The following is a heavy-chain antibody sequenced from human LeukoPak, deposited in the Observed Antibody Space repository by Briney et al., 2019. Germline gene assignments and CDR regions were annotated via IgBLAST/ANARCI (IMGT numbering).Heavy chain of an antibody. J-gene: IGHJ4*02. Sequence: GGSLRLSCAASGFTFSSYAMSWVRQAPGKGLEWVSAISGSGGSTYYADSVKGRFTISRDNAKNSLYLQMNSLRAEDTAVYYCARDQGWSEYYFDYWGQGTLVTVSS. V-gene: IGHV3-23*01. CDR1: GFTFSSYA. CDR3: ARDQGWSEYYFDY. CDR2: ISGSGGST. D-gene: IGHD2-15*01.